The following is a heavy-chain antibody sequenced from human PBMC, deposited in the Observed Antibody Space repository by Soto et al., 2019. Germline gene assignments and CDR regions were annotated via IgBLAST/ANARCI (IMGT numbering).Heavy chain of an antibody. CDR2: FYDSGIT. CDR1: GGSIRRRGYY. J-gene: IGHJ5*02. Sequence: QVQLQESGPGVVKTAQTLSLTCTVSGGSIRRRGYYWSWIRHRPGEGLQWIGFFYDSGITDYNPSLRSRVVISADTSNNQVFLELSSVTAADTAVYYCASSSARDGDWFDPWGQGTLVTVSS. CDR3: ASSSARDGDWFDP. D-gene: IGHD3-16*01. V-gene: IGHV4-31*03.